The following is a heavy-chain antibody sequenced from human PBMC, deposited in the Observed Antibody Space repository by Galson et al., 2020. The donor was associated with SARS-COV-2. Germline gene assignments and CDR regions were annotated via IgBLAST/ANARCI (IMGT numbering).Heavy chain of an antibody. CDR3: ASSGYGHISDY. CDR2: IWYDGSNK. CDR1: GFTFRSYG. V-gene: IGHV3-33*01. J-gene: IGHJ4*02. Sequence: SQKISCPATGFTFRSYGMHWVRQARGKGLSWEAVIWYDGSNKYYADSVKGRFTISRDNSKNTLYLQMNSLRAEDPAVYYCASSGYGHISDYWGQGTLVTVSS. D-gene: IGHD5-12*01.